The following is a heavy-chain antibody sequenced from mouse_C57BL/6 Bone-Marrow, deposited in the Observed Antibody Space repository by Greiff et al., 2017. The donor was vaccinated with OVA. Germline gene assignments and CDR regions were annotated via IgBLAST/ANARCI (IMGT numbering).Heavy chain of an antibody. J-gene: IGHJ2*01. CDR1: GYSITSGYY. Sequence: EVQRVESGPGLVKPSQSLSLTCSVTGYSITSGYYWNWIRQFPGNKLEWMGYISYDGSNNYNPSLKNRISITRDTSKNQFFLKLNSVTTEDTATYYCARDRGTVFDYWGQGTTLTVSS. CDR3: ARDRGTVFDY. D-gene: IGHD3-1*01. CDR2: ISYDGSN. V-gene: IGHV3-6*01.